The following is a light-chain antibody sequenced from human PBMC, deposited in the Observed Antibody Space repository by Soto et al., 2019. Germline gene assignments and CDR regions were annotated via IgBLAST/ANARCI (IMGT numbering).Light chain of an antibody. CDR2: GAS. J-gene: IGKJ4*01. CDR3: QQYNDWPLT. CDR1: QSVGSN. Sequence: ERVMTQSPATLSVSPGERATLSCRASQSVGSNLVWYQQKPGQSPRLLIYGASTRATGIPARFSGSGSGTEFTLTVTSLQSEDFAVYYCQQYNDWPLTFGGGTKVEIK. V-gene: IGKV3-15*01.